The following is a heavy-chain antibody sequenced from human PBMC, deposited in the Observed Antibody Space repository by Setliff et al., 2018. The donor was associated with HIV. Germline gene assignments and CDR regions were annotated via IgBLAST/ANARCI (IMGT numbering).Heavy chain of an antibody. CDR2: VNHTGST. CDR1: GYSISSGHY. J-gene: IGHJ6*03. V-gene: IGHV4-34*01. Sequence: PSETLSLTCAVSGYSISSGHYWSWLRQPPGKGLEWIGEVNHTGSTNYNPSLKSRVTISVDTSKDQFSLKLTSVTAADTAVYYCARGPWGSMIGGINHYYYYMDVWGKGTTVTVSS. D-gene: IGHD3-16*01. CDR3: ARGPWGSMIGGINHYYYYMDV.